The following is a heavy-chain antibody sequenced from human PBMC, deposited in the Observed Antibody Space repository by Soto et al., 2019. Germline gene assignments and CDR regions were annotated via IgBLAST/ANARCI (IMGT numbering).Heavy chain of an antibody. CDR2: INPGSGVT. J-gene: IGHJ4*02. D-gene: IGHD1-1*01. CDR1: GYSFTKYH. CDR3: ARVAGHKNARFDT. Sequence: ASVKVSCKASGYSFTKYHMHWVRQAPGQGLEWMGWINPGSGVTNQAQKFQGRVTMTRDTSITTTYMELNSLTSDDTAVYYCARVAGHKNARFDTWCQGALVTVSS. V-gene: IGHV1-2*02.